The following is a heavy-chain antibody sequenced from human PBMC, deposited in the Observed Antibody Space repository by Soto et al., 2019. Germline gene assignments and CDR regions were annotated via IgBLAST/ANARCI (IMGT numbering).Heavy chain of an antibody. CDR3: ARDRAVVPAAEGYYYYYGMDV. D-gene: IGHD2-2*01. Sequence: GGSLRLSCAASGFTFSSYSMNWVRQSPGKGLEWVSSISSSSSYIYYADSVKGRFTISRDNAKNSLYLQMNSLRAEDTAVYYCARDRAVVPAAEGYYYYYGMDVWGQGTTVTVSS. CDR1: GFTFSSYS. J-gene: IGHJ6*02. CDR2: ISSSSSYI. V-gene: IGHV3-21*01.